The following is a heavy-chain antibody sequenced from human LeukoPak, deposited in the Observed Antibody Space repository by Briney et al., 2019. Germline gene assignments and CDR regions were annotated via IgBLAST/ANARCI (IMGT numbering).Heavy chain of an antibody. J-gene: IGHJ5*02. CDR2: IIPIFGTA. CDR1: GGTFSSYA. CDR3: ARATTVTKVAAWRNWFDP. Sequence: GSSVKVSCKASGGTFSSYAISWVRQAPGQGLEWMEGIIPIFGTANYAQKFRGRVTITADESTSTAYMELSSLRSEDTAVYYCARATTVTKVAAWRNWFDPWGQGTLVTVSS. D-gene: IGHD4-17*01. V-gene: IGHV1-69*01.